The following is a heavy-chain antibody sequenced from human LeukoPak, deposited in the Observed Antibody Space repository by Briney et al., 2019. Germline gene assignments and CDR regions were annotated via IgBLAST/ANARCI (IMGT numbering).Heavy chain of an antibody. J-gene: IGHJ4*02. CDR1: GFTFSSYS. D-gene: IGHD3-3*01. V-gene: IGHV3-21*01. CDR2: ISSSSSYI. Sequence: GGSLRLSCAASGFTFSSYSMNWVRQAPGKGLEWVSSISSSSSYIYYADSVKGRFTISRDNAKNSLYLQMNSLRAEDTAVYYCARDRRDYDFWSGYYTGPGDYWGQGTLVTVSS. CDR3: ARDRRDYDFWSGYYTGPGDY.